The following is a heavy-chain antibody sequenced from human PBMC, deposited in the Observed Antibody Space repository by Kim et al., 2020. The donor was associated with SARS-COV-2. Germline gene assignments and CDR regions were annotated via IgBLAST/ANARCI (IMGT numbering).Heavy chain of an antibody. CDR3: ARGGNSRGHHFYYYGMDV. Sequence: ASVKVSCKASGYTFTSYYMHWVRQAPGQGLEWMGTINPSGGSTSIAQRFQGRVTMTRDTSTSTAYMEVSSVRSEDTAVYYCARGGNSRGHHFYYYGMDVWGQGTAVTVSS. CDR1: GYTFTSYY. J-gene: IGHJ6*02. CDR2: INPSGGST. V-gene: IGHV1-46*01. D-gene: IGHD6-13*01.